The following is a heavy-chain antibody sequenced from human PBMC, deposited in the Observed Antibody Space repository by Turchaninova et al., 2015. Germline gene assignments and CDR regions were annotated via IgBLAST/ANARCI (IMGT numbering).Heavy chain of an antibody. J-gene: IGHJ5*02. CDR3: ARDAHSSSWTRWFDP. D-gene: IGHD6-13*01. CDR2: IFHDGTT. V-gene: IGHV4-38-2*02. CDR1: GYCISSVYY. Sequence: QVQLHESGPGRVKPSATLSLTCTVSGYCISSVYYWGGIRRPPGEGREWIGNIFHDGTTYYNPSLRSRVTMSVDTSKNQFSLNVNSVTAADTAVYFCARDAHSSSWTRWFDPWGQGTLVTVSS.